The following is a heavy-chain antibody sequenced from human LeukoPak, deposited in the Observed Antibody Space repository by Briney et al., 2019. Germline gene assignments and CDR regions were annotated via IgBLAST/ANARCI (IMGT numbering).Heavy chain of an antibody. J-gene: IGHJ4*02. Sequence: GGSLRLSCAASGFTFSSCAMSWVRQAPGKGLEWVSGINWNSGSIGYADSVKGRFTISRDNAKNSLYLQMNSLRAEDTAVYYCARGSYCGGDCYSLYYFDYWGQGTLVTVSS. CDR1: GFTFSSCA. D-gene: IGHD2-21*02. CDR3: ARGSYCGGDCYSLYYFDY. V-gene: IGHV3-20*04. CDR2: INWNSGSI.